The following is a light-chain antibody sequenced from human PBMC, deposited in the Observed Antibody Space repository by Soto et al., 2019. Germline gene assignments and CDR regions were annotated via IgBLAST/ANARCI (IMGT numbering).Light chain of an antibody. Sequence: QSALTQPPSVSGSPGHSVTISCTGTSTDFVSYNRVSWYQQPPGTPPKLMIYEVSKRHSAVPDRFSGSKSGNTASQTISGLQATDEADYACSLYTSANAYAFGTGTKLTVL. CDR3: SLYTSANAYA. V-gene: IGLV2-18*01. J-gene: IGLJ1*01. CDR2: EVS. CDR1: STDFVSYNR.